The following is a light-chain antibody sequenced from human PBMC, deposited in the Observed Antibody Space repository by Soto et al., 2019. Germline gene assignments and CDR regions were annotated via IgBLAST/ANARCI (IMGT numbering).Light chain of an antibody. J-gene: IGLJ1*01. Sequence: QSVMTQAASVSGTPGQSITISCTGTSSDVGGYNHVSWYQIHPGKAPKLIIYEVTSRPSGVSYRFSGSKSGNSASLTISGLQAEDEADYCCSSYASSSSYVFGGWTKVTVL. CDR2: EVT. CDR3: SSYASSSSYV. V-gene: IGLV2-14*01. CDR1: SSDVGGYNH.